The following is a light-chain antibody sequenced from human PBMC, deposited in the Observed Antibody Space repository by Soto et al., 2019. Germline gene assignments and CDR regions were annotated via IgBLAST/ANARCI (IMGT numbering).Light chain of an antibody. CDR2: AAS. Sequence: DIQMTQSPSSVSASVGDRVTLTCRASQAISTWLAWYQQKPGKAPKRLIYAASNLQTGVPARFSGSGSGTDFTLTISSLQPEDFATYYCQQANSFPRTFGEGTKVEIK. CDR3: QQANSFPRT. CDR1: QAISTW. J-gene: IGKJ1*01. V-gene: IGKV1D-12*01.